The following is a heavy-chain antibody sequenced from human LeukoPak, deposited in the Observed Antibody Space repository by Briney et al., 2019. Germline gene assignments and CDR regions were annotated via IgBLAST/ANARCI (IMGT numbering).Heavy chain of an antibody. D-gene: IGHD3-10*01. Sequence: PSETLSLTCTVSGYSISSGYYWGWIRQPPGKGLEWIGSIYHSGSTYYNPSLKSRVTISVDTSKNQFSLKLRSVTAADTAVYYCARGRPDGSGSYYKFDPWGQGTLVTVSS. CDR3: ARGRPDGSGSYYKFDP. CDR1: GYSISSGYY. CDR2: IYHSGST. V-gene: IGHV4-38-2*02. J-gene: IGHJ5*02.